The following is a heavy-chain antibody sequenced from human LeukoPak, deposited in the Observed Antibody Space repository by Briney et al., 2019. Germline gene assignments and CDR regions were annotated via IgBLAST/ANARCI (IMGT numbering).Heavy chain of an antibody. D-gene: IGHD6-19*01. CDR3: AKGLDSSGWYSDY. CDR2: IWYDGSNK. J-gene: IGHJ4*02. V-gene: IGHV3-33*06. Sequence: PGGSLRLSCAASGFTFSSYGMHWVRQAPGKGLEWVAVIWYDGSNKYYADSVKGRFTISRDNSKNTLYLQMNSLTAEDTAVYYCAKGLDSSGWYSDYWGQGTLVTVSS. CDR1: GFTFSSYG.